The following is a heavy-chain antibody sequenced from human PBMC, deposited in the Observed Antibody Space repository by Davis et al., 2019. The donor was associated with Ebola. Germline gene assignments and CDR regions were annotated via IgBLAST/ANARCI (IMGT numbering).Heavy chain of an antibody. CDR2: IYYTGST. J-gene: IGHJ2*01. CDR1: GGSITNYY. CDR3: ARVSCGGDCYYFNYWYFDL. D-gene: IGHD2-21*02. V-gene: IGHV4-59*01. Sequence: MPSETLSLTCTVSGGSITNYYLSWIRQPPGKRLEWIGYIYYTGSTNYNPSLKSRVTMSVDTSKNQFSLRLNSVTAADTAVYYCARVSCGGDCYYFNYWYFDLWGRGTLVTVSS.